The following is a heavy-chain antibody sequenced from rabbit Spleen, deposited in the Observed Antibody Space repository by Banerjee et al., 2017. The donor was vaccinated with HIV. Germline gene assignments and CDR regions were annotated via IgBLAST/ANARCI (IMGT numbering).Heavy chain of an antibody. V-gene: IGHV1S45*01. D-gene: IGHD4-2*01. CDR2: IYTGSSGDT. CDR3: ASWWHNNVAGLDS. Sequence: QEQLEESGGDLVKPGASLTLTCTASGFSFSSRFYMCWVRQAPGKGLEWIACIYTGSSGDTYYASWAKGRFTISKTSSTTVTLQMTSLTVADTATYFCASWWHNNVAGLDSWGPGTLVTVS. J-gene: IGHJ2*01. CDR1: GFSFSSRFY.